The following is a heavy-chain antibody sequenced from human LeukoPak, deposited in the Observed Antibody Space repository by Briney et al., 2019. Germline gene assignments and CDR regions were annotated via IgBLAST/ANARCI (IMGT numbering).Heavy chain of an antibody. CDR2: IKQDGSEK. J-gene: IGHJ4*02. D-gene: IGHD3-10*01. CDR3: SRAYDSGTYSSFDS. V-gene: IGHV3-7*01. CDR1: GFTFSSYW. Sequence: GGSLRLSCVASGFTFSSYWMSWVRQAPGKGLEWVANIKQDGSEKYYVDSVKGRFTISRDNAKNSLYLQMNSLRAEDTAVYYCSRAYDSGTYSSFDSWGQGTLVTVTS.